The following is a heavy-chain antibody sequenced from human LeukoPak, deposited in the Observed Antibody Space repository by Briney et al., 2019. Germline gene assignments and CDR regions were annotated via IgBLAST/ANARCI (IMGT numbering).Heavy chain of an antibody. CDR3: AKVGYSYGYSSLIDY. V-gene: IGHV3-23*01. CDR2: ISGSGGST. Sequence: GGSLRLSCAASGFTFSSYAMSWVRQAPGKGLEWVSAISGSGGSTYYADSVKGRFTVSRDNSKNTLYLQMNSLRAEDTAVYYCAKVGYSYGYSSLIDYWGQGTLVTVSS. J-gene: IGHJ4*02. D-gene: IGHD5-18*01. CDR1: GFTFSSYA.